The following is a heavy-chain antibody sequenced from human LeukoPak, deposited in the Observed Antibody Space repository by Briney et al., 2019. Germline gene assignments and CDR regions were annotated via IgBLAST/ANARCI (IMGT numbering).Heavy chain of an antibody. D-gene: IGHD5-12*01. V-gene: IGHV3-7*01. J-gene: IGHJ4*02. Sequence: PGGSLRLSCAASGFTLSTYWMKWVRQAPGKGLEWVASIKEDGSDKYYVDSVKGRFSISRDNAKNSLYLQMNSLRTEDTAVYYCAKGGHFNFDYWGQGTLVTVSS. CDR2: IKEDGSDK. CDR3: AKGGHFNFDY. CDR1: GFTLSTYW.